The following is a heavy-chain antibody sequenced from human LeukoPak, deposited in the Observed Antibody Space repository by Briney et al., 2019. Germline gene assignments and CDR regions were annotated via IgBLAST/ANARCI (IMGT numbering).Heavy chain of an antibody. J-gene: IGHJ6*03. CDR3: ARASMVRGVGVYYYMDV. CDR1: GGTFSSYA. CDR2: IIPIFGTA. V-gene: IGHV1-69*13. D-gene: IGHD3-10*01. Sequence: ASVKVSCKASGGTFSSYAISWVRQAPGQGLEWMGGIIPIFGTANYAQKFQGRVTITADESTSTAYMELSSLRSEDTAVYYCARASMVRGVGVYYYMDVWGKGTTVTISS.